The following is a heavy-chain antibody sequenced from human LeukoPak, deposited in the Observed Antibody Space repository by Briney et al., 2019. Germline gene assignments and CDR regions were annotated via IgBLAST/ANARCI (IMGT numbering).Heavy chain of an antibody. D-gene: IGHD2-2*01. CDR1: GDTFTSYY. Sequence: ASVKVSCKASGDTFTSYYTHWVRQAPGQGLEWMGIINPSGNITTYIQKFQGRVIMTSDASSSTVYMELSSLTSEDTAVYYCAREAPSTCYFDYWGQGNLVTVSS. CDR2: INPSGNIT. J-gene: IGHJ4*02. V-gene: IGHV1-46*01. CDR3: AREAPSTCYFDY.